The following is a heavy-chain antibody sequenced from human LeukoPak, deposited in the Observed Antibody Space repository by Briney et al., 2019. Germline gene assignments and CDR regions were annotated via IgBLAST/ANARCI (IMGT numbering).Heavy chain of an antibody. CDR3: AKGDKYQSYFDY. Sequence: GGSLRLSCAASGFTFSSYPMHWVRQAPGKGLEWVAVMSYDGSNKYYADSVKGRFTISRDNSKNTLYLQMNSLRAEDTAVYYCAKGDKYQSYFDYWGQGTPVTVSS. J-gene: IGHJ4*02. CDR2: MSYDGSNK. CDR1: GFTFSSYP. V-gene: IGHV3-30*04. D-gene: IGHD2-2*01.